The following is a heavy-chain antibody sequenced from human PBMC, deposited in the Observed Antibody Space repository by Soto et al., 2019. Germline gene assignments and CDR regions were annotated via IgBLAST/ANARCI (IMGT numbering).Heavy chain of an antibody. D-gene: IGHD2-2*01. CDR3: AKDTSSSPYYMDV. J-gene: IGHJ6*03. V-gene: IGHV3-23*01. CDR2: ISGSTGTT. Sequence: PGGSLRLSCAASGVTCSNFAMSWVRHAPGKGLEWVSEISGSTGTTYYADSVKGRFIISRDNSKNTLHLQMNSLRAEDTAVYYCAKDTSSSPYYMDVWGKGTTVTVSS. CDR1: GVTCSNFA.